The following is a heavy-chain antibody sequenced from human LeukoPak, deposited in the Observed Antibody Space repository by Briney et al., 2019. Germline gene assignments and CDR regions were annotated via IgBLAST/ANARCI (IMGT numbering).Heavy chain of an antibody. V-gene: IGHV4-34*01. Sequence: SETLSLTCAVYGGSFSGYYWSWIRQPPGKRLEWIGEINHSGSTNYNPSLKSRVTISVDTSKNQFSLKLSSVTAADTAVHYCASRDCGGDCYWFYWGQGTLVTVSS. D-gene: IGHD2-21*02. CDR2: INHSGST. CDR3: ASRDCGGDCYWFY. CDR1: GGSFSGYY. J-gene: IGHJ4*02.